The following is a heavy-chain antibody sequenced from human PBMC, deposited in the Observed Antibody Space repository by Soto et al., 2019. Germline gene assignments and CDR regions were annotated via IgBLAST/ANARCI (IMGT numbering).Heavy chain of an antibody. V-gene: IGHV1-24*01. CDR3: ALYCSSTSCPTWYAFDI. CDR1: GYTLTELS. Sequence: ASVKVSCKVSGYTLTELSMHWVRQAPGKGLEWMGGFDPEDVETMYAQKFQGRVTMTEDTSTDTAYMELSSLRSEDTAVYYCALYCSSTSCPTWYAFDIWGQGTMVTVSS. J-gene: IGHJ3*02. D-gene: IGHD2-2*01. CDR2: FDPEDVET.